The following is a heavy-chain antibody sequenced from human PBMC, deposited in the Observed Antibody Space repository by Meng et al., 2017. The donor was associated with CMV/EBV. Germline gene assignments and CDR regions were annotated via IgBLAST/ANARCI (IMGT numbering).Heavy chain of an antibody. J-gene: IGHJ6*02. Sequence: GESLKISCAASGFTFSSYAMHWVRQAPGKGLEWVAVISYDGSNKYYADSVKGRFTTSRDNSKNTLYLQMNSLRAEDTAVYYCARDDCSSTSCYYYYYGMDVWGQGTTVTVSS. CDR2: ISYDGSNK. CDR1: GFTFSSYA. CDR3: ARDDCSSTSCYYYYYGMDV. D-gene: IGHD2-2*01. V-gene: IGHV3-30-3*01.